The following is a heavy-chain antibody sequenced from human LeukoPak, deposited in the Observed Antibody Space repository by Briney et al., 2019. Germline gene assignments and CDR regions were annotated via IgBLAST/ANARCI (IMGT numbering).Heavy chain of an antibody. CDR3: ARDGGVDYDGGTFDY. D-gene: IGHD4-17*01. CDR1: GFTFDDYG. Sequence: GGSLRLSCAASGFTFDDYGMSWVRQAPGKGLEWVSGINWNGGSTGYADSVKGRFTISRDNAKNSLYLQMNSLRAQDTALYDCARDGGVDYDGGTFDYWGQGTLVTVSS. V-gene: IGHV3-20*01. CDR2: INWNGGST. J-gene: IGHJ4*02.